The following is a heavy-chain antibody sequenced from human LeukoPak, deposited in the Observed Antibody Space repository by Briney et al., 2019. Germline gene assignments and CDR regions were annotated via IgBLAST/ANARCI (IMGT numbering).Heavy chain of an antibody. CDR3: AGDDSSGYFFDF. Sequence: GGSLRLSCAASGFTFSRYWMHWVRQVPGKGLVWVSRINPDERDTTSADSVKGRFTISRDNAKNTLFLQMNSLRAEDTAMYFCAGDDSSGYFFDFWGQGTLVTVSS. J-gene: IGHJ4*02. CDR2: INPDERDT. D-gene: IGHD3-22*01. CDR1: GFTFSRYW. V-gene: IGHV3-74*01.